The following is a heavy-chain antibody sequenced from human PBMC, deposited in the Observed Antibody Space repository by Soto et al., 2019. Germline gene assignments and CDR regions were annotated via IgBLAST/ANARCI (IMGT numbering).Heavy chain of an antibody. Sequence: GGSLRLSCAASGFTFSSYAMSWVRQAPGKGLEWVSAISGSGGSTYYAYSVKGRFTISRDNSKNTLYLQMNSLRAEDTAVYYFAKDRDIVVVPAAIAFDIWGQGTMVTVSS. CDR2: ISGSGGST. J-gene: IGHJ3*02. V-gene: IGHV3-23*01. CDR3: AKDRDIVVVPAAIAFDI. D-gene: IGHD2-2*02. CDR1: GFTFSSYA.